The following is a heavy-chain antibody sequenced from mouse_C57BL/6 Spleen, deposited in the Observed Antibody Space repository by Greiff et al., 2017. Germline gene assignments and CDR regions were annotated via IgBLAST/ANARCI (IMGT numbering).Heavy chain of an antibody. CDR2: IDPENGDT. J-gene: IGHJ2*01. V-gene: IGHV14-4*01. D-gene: IGHD4-1*01. Sequence: EVQLVESGAELVRPGASVKLSCTASGFNIKDDYMHWVKQRPEQGLEWIGWIDPENGDTEYASKFQGKATITADTSSNTAYLQLSSLTSEDTAVYYCTTVLTGLDYWGQGTTLTVSS. CDR1: GFNIKDDY. CDR3: TTVLTGLDY.